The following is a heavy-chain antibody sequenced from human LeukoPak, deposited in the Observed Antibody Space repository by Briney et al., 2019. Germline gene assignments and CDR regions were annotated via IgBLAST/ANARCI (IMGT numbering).Heavy chain of an antibody. J-gene: IGHJ6*04. D-gene: IGHD3-10*01. CDR3: ASGWFGELWDYYYGMDV. Sequence: EASVKVSCKASGGTFSSYAIGWVRQAPGQGLEWMGGIIPIFGTANYAQKFQGRVTITADESTSTAYMELSSLRSEDTAVYYCASGWFGELWDYYYGMDVWGKGTTVTVSS. CDR1: GGTFSSYA. V-gene: IGHV1-69*13. CDR2: IIPIFGTA.